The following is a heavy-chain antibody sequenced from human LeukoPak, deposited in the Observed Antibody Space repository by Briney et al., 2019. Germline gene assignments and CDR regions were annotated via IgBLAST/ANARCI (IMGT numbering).Heavy chain of an antibody. CDR1: GFTFSSYV. D-gene: IGHD4-17*01. Sequence: PGGSLRLSCAASGFTFSSYVMHWVRQAPGKGLEWVAIISYDGSNEYYADSVKGRFTISRDNAKNSLYLQMNSLRAEDTAVYYCARDKSGEYGDIALDYWGQGTLVAVSS. V-gene: IGHV3-30*04. J-gene: IGHJ4*02. CDR2: ISYDGSNE. CDR3: ARDKSGEYGDIALDY.